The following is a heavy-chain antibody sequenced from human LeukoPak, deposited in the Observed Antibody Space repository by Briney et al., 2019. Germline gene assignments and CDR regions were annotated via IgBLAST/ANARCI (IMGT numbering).Heavy chain of an antibody. Sequence: PGGSLRLSCAASGFTFSSYEMNWGRQAPGKGLEWVSATSGSGAATDYIDSVKGRFTISRDNGKNTLYLQMNSLRAEDTAVYYCTKDEAYDYVWGSSRVWGQGTLVTVSS. CDR3: TKDEAYDYVWGSSRV. J-gene: IGHJ4*02. D-gene: IGHD3-16*02. V-gene: IGHV3-23*01. CDR2: TSGSGAAT. CDR1: GFTFSSYE.